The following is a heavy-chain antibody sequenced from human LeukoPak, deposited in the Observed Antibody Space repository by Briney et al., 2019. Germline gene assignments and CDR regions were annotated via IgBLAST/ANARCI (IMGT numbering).Heavy chain of an antibody. CDR3: ARDDLSSSAFDI. CDR2: IYSGGST. CDR1: GFTVSSNY. J-gene: IGHJ3*02. V-gene: IGHV3-66*01. Sequence: GGSLRLSCAASGFTVSSNYMSWVRQAPGKGLEWVSVIYSGGSTYYADSVKGRFTISRDNSKNTLYLQMNSLRAEDTAVYYCARDDLSSSAFDIWGQGTMVTVSS.